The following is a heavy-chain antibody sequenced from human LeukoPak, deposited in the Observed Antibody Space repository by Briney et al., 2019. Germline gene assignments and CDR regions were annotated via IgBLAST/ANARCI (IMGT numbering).Heavy chain of an antibody. CDR1: GLTFSSYA. V-gene: IGHV3-30-3*01. CDR3: ARPREAGSSSGWYFDK. D-gene: IGHD6-19*01. Sequence: GGSLRLSCAASGLTFSSYAMHWVRQAPDKGLEWVAVMSYDGSVKIYGDSVQGRFTISRDNSKNTLYLQLSSLRAEDTAVYHCARPREAGSSSGWYFDKWGQGTLVTVSS. J-gene: IGHJ4*02. CDR2: MSYDGSVK.